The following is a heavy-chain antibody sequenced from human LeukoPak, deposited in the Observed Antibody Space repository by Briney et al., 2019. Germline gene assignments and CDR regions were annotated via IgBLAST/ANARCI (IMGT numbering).Heavy chain of an antibody. V-gene: IGHV3-9*01. CDR2: VSWDSDTI. J-gene: IGHJ3*02. CDR3: VKDFGNLAGRPDAFDI. Sequence: PGRSLRLSCAASGFVFEDYDMHWVLQPPAQRLEWVSRVSWDSDTIDFADSVKGRFTSSRDNAKNSLYLEMNTLRVEDTAIYYCVKDFGNLAGRPDAFDIWGQGTKVTVSS. D-gene: IGHD6-6*01. CDR1: GFVFEDYD.